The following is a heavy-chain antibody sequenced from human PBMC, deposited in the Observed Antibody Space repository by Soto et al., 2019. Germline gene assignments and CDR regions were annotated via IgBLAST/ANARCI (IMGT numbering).Heavy chain of an antibody. V-gene: IGHV3-23*01. D-gene: IGHD6-19*01. Sequence: EVQLLESGGGLVQPGGSLRLSCAASGFTFSSYAMSWVRQAPGKGLEWVSAISGSGISTYYADSVKGRFTISRDNSKNTLDLQMSSLRAEYTAVYYCAKEGEHSSGWANFDYWGQGTLVTVSS. CDR2: ISGSGIST. CDR1: GFTFSSYA. J-gene: IGHJ4*02. CDR3: AKEGEHSSGWANFDY.